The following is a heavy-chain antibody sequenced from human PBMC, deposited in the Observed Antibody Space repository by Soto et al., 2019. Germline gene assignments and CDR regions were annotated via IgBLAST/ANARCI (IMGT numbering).Heavy chain of an antibody. CDR1: GFTFSSYS. V-gene: IGHV3-21*01. D-gene: IGHD6-19*01. CDR2: ISSSSSYI. CDR3: ARDGAQNLGYSSGWDFYYMDV. Sequence: EVQLVESGGGLVKPGGSLRLSCAASGFTFSSYSMNWVRQAPGKGLEWVSSISSSSSYIYYADSVKGRFTISRDNAKNSLYLQMNSLRAEDTAVYYCARDGAQNLGYSSGWDFYYMDVWGKGTTVTVSS. J-gene: IGHJ6*03.